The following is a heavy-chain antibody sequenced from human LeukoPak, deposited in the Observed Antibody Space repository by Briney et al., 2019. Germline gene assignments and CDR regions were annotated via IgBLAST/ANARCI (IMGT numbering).Heavy chain of an antibody. CDR3: ARQAGGTSGPFNY. CDR1: GGSISSSY. D-gene: IGHD4-23*01. V-gene: IGHV4-59*08. CDR2: IYHSEST. Sequence: SETLSLTCTVSGGSISSSYCSWIRQPPGKGLEWIGYIYHSESTNYNPSLKSRVTISVDTSKNQFSLKLSSVTAADTAVYYCARQAGGTSGPFNYRGQGTLVTVSS. J-gene: IGHJ4*02.